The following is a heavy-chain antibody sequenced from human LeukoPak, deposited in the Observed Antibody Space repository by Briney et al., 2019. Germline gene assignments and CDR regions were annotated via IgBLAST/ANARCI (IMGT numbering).Heavy chain of an antibody. J-gene: IGHJ4*02. V-gene: IGHV3-33*01. CDR2: IWYDGSKK. D-gene: IGHD4-17*01. Sequence: GGSLRLSCAASGFTFSSYGMHWVRQAPGKGLEWVAVIWYDGSKKYYADSVKGRFTISRDNSKNTLYLQMNSLRAEDTAVYYCARDVHGDSFDYWGQGTLVTVSS. CDR1: GFTFSSYG. CDR3: ARDVHGDSFDY.